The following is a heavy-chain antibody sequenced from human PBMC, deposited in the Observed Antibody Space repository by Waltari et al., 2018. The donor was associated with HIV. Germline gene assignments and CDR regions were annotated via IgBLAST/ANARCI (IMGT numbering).Heavy chain of an antibody. V-gene: IGHV3-21*01. D-gene: IGHD3-22*01. J-gene: IGHJ4*02. CDR2: ISSSSSYI. CDR3: ARFDYDSKVDY. CDR1: YS. Sequence: YSMNWVRQAPGKGLEWVSSISSSSSYIYYADSVKGRFTISRDNAKNSLYLQMNSLRAEDTAVYYCARFDYDSKVDYWGQGTLVTVSS.